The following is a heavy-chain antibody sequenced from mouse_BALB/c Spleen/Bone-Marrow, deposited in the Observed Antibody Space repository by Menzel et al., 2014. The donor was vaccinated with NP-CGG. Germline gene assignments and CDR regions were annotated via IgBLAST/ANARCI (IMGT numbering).Heavy chain of an antibody. Sequence: QVQLQQSGPELVRPGVSVKIPCKGSGYTFTDYAMHWVKQSHAKSLEWIGVISTYSGNTNYNQKFKGKATMTVDKSSSTAYMELARLTSEDSAIYYCARRTNLQGDFDVWGAGTTVTVSS. V-gene: IGHV1-67*01. J-gene: IGHJ1*01. CDR2: ISTYSGNT. D-gene: IGHD1-3*01. CDR3: ARRTNLQGDFDV. CDR1: GYTFTDYA.